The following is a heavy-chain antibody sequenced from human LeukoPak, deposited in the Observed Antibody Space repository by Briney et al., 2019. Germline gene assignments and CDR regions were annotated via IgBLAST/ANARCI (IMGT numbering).Heavy chain of an antibody. CDR1: GFTFSRSA. V-gene: IGHV3-23*01. CDR2: ISSSGNT. D-gene: IGHD6-13*01. J-gene: IGHJ4*02. CDR3: VKGRISEDGLDF. Sequence: QPGGSLRLSCAASGFTFSRSAMTWVRQTPGKGLDWVSSISSSGNTYYADSVKGRFTIPRDNSKNMLYLQMNSLRAEDTAVYYCVKGRISEDGLDFWGQGTLVTVSS.